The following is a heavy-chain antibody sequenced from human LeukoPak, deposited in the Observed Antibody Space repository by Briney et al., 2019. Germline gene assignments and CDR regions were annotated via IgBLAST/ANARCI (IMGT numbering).Heavy chain of an antibody. CDR3: ARAEAVAVAAYFDY. J-gene: IGHJ4*02. CDR2: INPNSGGT. CDR1: GYTFTGYY. Sequence: ASVKVSCKASGYTFTGYYMHWVRQAPGQGLEWMGWINPNSGGTNYAQKFQGWVTMTRDMSISTAYMELSRLRSDDTAVYYCARAEAVAVAAYFDYWGQGTLVTVSS. V-gene: IGHV1-2*04. D-gene: IGHD6-19*01.